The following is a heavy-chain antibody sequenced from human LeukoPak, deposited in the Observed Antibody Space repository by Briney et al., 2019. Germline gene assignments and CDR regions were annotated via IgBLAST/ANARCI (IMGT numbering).Heavy chain of an antibody. J-gene: IGHJ4*02. V-gene: IGHV3-33*01. CDR1: GFTFSSYG. CDR2: IWYDGRNE. Sequence: GGSLRLSCAASGFTFSSYGMHWVRQAPGKGLEWLAVIWYDGRNEHYADSVKGRFSISRDDSKNTLYLQMDSLRVEDTAVYYCARDRGEVWLVGSIDHWGQGTLFTVSS. CDR3: ARDRGEVWLVGSIDH. D-gene: IGHD6-19*01.